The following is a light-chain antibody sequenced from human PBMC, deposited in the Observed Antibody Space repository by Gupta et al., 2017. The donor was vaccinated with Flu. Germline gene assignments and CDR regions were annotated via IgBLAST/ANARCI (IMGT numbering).Light chain of an antibody. Sequence: VKLTRTLSSVYISYANDLHRQQPENGPRYLMLLNSDGSHSKGDVIPGRFSGSSSAADRDLTISSLQSEDEDDYDCQTWGTGIRVFGGGTKLTVL. J-gene: IGLJ3*02. V-gene: IGLV4-69*01. CDR1: SVYISYA. CDR2: LNSDGSH. CDR3: QTWGTGIRV.